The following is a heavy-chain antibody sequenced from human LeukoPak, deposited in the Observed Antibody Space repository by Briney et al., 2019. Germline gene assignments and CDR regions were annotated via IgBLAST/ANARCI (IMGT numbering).Heavy chain of an antibody. D-gene: IGHD6-19*01. CDR3: ARGRSNLSGWYGPGYFDY. J-gene: IGHJ4*02. CDR2: ISAYNGNT. V-gene: IGHV1-18*01. CDR1: GGTFSSYA. Sequence: ASVKVSCKASGGTFSSYAISWVRQAPGQGLEWMGWISAYNGNTNYAQKLQGRVTMTTDTSTSTAYMELRSLRSDDTAVYYCARGRSNLSGWYGPGYFDYWGQGTLVTVSS.